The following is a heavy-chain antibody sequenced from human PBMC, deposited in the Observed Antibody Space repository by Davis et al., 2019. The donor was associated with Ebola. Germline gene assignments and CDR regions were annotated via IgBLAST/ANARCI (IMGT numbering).Heavy chain of an antibody. D-gene: IGHD3-10*01. Sequence: PSETLSLTCTASGVSISRHSWSWIRQPPGKRLEWIGSIYYTASASYDSSLTTRATISVDTSKHQFSLKLTSVTAADTAMYYCSERGNSVWGQGTLVTVSS. CDR3: SERGNSV. CDR2: IYYTASA. J-gene: IGHJ4*02. CDR1: GVSISRHS. V-gene: IGHV4-59*03.